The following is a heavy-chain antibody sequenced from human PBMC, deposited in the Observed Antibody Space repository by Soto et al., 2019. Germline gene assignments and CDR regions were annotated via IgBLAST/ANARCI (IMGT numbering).Heavy chain of an antibody. V-gene: IGHV1-2*02. CDR2: MNPNSGGS. J-gene: IGHJ3*01. CDR3: ARERHLNSPSDAFDL. D-gene: IGHD1-7*01. CDR1: GYNFIAHN. Sequence: QVHLVQSGAEVNKPGASVKVSCMASGYNFIAHNIHCVRQAPGLGLECMGKMNPNSGGSDYAQEFQGRVTVTRDTSISTVYMELTSLKSDDTAVYYCARERHLNSPSDAFDLWGQGTMVIVSS.